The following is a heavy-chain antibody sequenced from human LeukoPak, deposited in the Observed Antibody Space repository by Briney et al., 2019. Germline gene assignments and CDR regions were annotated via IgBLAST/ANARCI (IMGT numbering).Heavy chain of an antibody. CDR2: ISSSSTI. CDR3: ARDARWATTRYNWFDP. D-gene: IGHD5-12*01. CDR1: GFTFSNAW. Sequence: GGSLRLSCAASGFTFSNAWMSWVRQAPGKGLEWVSYISSSSTIYYADSVKGRFTISRDNAKNSLYLQMNSLRAEDTAVYYCARDARWATTRYNWFDPWGQGTLVTVSS. V-gene: IGHV3-69-1*01. J-gene: IGHJ5*02.